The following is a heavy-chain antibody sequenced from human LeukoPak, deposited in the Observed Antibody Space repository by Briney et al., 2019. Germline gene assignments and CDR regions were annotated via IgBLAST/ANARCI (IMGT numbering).Heavy chain of an antibody. V-gene: IGHV4-59*08. D-gene: IGHD2/OR15-2a*01. CDR3: ARHPFSSPFDF. J-gene: IGHJ4*02. Sequence: SETLSLTCTVSGTSISGDYWSWIRQPPGKGLEWIGYVYFTGNTNYNPSLKSRVTISMDTSKNQISLTVTSVTAADTAVYYCARHPFSSPFDFWGQGTLVTVSS. CDR2: VYFTGNT. CDR1: GTSISGDY.